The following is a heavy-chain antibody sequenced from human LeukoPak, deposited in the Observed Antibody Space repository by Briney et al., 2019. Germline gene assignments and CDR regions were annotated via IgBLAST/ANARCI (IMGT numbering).Heavy chain of an antibody. D-gene: IGHD2-15*01. CDR2: FDPEDGET. Sequence: GASVKVSCKVSGYTLTELSMHWVRQAPGKGLEWMGGFDPEDGETIYAQKFQGRVTMTEDTSTDTAYMELSSLRSEDTAVYYCATDYCSGGSCYDWFDPWGQGTLVTVSS. CDR1: GYTLTELS. J-gene: IGHJ5*02. CDR3: ATDYCSGGSCYDWFDP. V-gene: IGHV1-24*01.